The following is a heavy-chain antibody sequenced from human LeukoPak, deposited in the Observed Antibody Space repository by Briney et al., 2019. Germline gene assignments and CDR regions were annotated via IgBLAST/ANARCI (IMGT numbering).Heavy chain of an antibody. CDR1: GFTFSSYA. J-gene: IGHJ4*02. CDR3: AKATGTLGN. D-gene: IGHD1-1*01. CDR2: ISNSNGNT. Sequence: PGRSLRLSCTASGFTFSSYAMSWVRQAPGKGLEWVSTISNSNGNTYYAGSVKGRFTISRDNSTNTLYLQMNSLTAEDTAIYYCAKATGTLGNWGQGTLVTVSS. V-gene: IGHV3-23*01.